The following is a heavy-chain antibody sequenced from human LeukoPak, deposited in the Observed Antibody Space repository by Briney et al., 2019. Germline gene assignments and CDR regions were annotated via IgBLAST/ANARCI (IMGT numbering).Heavy chain of an antibody. CDR3: AKDPRITIFGVVIHSYFDY. D-gene: IGHD3-3*01. Sequence: GGSLRLSCAASGFTFSSYWMSWVRQAPGKGLEWVANIKQDGSEKYYVDSVKGRFTISRDNAKNTLYLQMNSLRAEDTAVYYCAKDPRITIFGVVIHSYFDYWGQGTLVTVSS. J-gene: IGHJ4*02. V-gene: IGHV3-7*01. CDR1: GFTFSSYW. CDR2: IKQDGSEK.